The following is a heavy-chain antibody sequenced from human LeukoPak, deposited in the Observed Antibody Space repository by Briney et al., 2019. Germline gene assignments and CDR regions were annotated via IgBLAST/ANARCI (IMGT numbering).Heavy chain of an antibody. CDR3: ARDYYYYMDV. J-gene: IGHJ6*03. CDR2: IYYSGST. CDR1: GGSISSYY. V-gene: IGHV4-59*01. Sequence: SETLSLTCTVSGGSISSYYWSWIRQPPGKGLEWIGYIYYSGSTNYNPSLKSRVTISEDTSKNQFSLKLSSVTAADTAVYYCARDYYYYMDVWGKGTTVTVSS.